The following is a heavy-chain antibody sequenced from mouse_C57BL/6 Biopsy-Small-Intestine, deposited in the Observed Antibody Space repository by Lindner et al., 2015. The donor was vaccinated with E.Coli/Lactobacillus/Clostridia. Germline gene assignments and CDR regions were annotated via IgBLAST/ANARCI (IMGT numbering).Heavy chain of an antibody. CDR3: VRQGYDGYSWFAY. V-gene: IGHV10-1*01. CDR1: GFSFNTYA. J-gene: IGHJ3*01. Sequence: VQLQESGGGLVQPKGSSKLSCAASGFSFNTYAMNWVRQAPGKGLEWVARIRSKSNNYATYYADSVKDRFTISRDDSESMLYLQMNNLKTEDTAMYYCVRQGYDGYSWFAYWGQGTLVTVSA. D-gene: IGHD2-3*01. CDR2: IRSKSNNYAT.